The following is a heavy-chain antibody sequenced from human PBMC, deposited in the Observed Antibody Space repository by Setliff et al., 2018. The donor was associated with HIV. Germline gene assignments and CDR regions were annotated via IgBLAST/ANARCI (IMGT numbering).Heavy chain of an antibody. CDR1: GYSFTDHY. CDR3: ARAPGYYDSSGYYYGYYYYYMDV. Sequence: ASVKVSCKFSGYSFTDHYIHWVQQAPGRGLEWVGLVDPENPKTIYAEKFHGRVTISRDNAKNSLYLQMNSLRAEDTALYYCARAPGYYDSSGYYYGYYYYYMDVWGKGTTVTVSS. V-gene: IGHV1-69-2*01. J-gene: IGHJ6*03. CDR2: VDPENPKT. D-gene: IGHD3-22*01.